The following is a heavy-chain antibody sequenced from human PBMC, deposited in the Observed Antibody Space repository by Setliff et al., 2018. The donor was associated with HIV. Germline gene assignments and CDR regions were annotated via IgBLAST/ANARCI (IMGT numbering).Heavy chain of an antibody. D-gene: IGHD6-19*01. CDR3: ARFIAVAGRFDY. CDR2: ISAYNGYT. V-gene: IGHV1-18*01. Sequence: ASVMVSCKASGYTFTSYGITWVRQAPGQGLEWMGWISAYNGYTNYAQRLQGRVTMTTDTSTSTAYMELRSLRSDDTAVYYCARFIAVAGRFDYWGQGTLVTVSS. CDR1: GYTFTSYG. J-gene: IGHJ4*02.